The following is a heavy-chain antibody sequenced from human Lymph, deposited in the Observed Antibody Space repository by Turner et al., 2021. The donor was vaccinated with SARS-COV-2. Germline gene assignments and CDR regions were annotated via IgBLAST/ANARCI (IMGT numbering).Heavy chain of an antibody. Sequence: QVQLVQSGSEVKNPGASVKVSCTASGYTFTVYYMHWVRQAPGQGLECMGWSNPNSGGTNYAQKCQGRVTMTRDTSISTAYMELSRLRSDDTAVYYCARSRDLQAMVRGVDPFDYWGQGTLVTVSS. D-gene: IGHD3-10*01. J-gene: IGHJ4*02. CDR1: GYTFTVYY. CDR2: SNPNSGGT. V-gene: IGHV1-2*02. CDR3: ARSRDLQAMVRGVDPFDY.